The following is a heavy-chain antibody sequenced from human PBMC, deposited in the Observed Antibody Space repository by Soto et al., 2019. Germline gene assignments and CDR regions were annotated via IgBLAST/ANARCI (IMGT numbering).Heavy chain of an antibody. D-gene: IGHD3-9*01. CDR3: ARDADTTGHYSHFDL. Sequence: QVQLVESGGGVVQPGGSLRLSCADSGFNFSYYGFHWVRQAPGKGLEWVAVMHTGGNEKYYVDSVKGRFTVSRDDSRNMVYLEMSGLRSEDTAEYSCARDADTTGHYSHFDLWGRGALVAVS. V-gene: IGHV3-33*08. CDR1: GFNFSYYG. J-gene: IGHJ4*02. CDR2: MHTGGNEK.